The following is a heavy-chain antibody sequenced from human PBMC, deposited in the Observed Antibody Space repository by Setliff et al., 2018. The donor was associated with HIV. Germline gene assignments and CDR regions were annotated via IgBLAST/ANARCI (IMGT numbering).Heavy chain of an antibody. CDR1: GGSFSGYF. V-gene: IGHV4-34*01. CDR2: ISQTGIT. J-gene: IGHJ4*01. CDR3: ARTPFHCTNGVCSLFEY. Sequence: SETLSLTCAVYGGSFSGYFWSWIRQPPGRGPEWIGGISQTGITNYNPSLRGRVTISVDPSKNQFSMKLKSVTAADTAVYYCARTPFHCTNGVCSLFEYWSHGTPVTASS. D-gene: IGHD2-8*01.